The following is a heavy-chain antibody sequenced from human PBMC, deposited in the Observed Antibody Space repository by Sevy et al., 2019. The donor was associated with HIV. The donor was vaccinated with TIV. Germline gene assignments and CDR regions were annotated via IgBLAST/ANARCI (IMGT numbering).Heavy chain of an antibody. V-gene: IGHV1-18*01. J-gene: IGHJ4*02. CDR2: ISAYNGNT. Sequence: ASVKVSCKASGYTFTSYGISWVRQAPGQGLEWMGWISAYNGNTNYAQKLQGRVTMTTDTSTSTAYMELRSLRSDDTAVYYCARDWGYIVGATRASSIDYWGQGTLVTVSS. D-gene: IGHD1-26*01. CDR3: ARDWGYIVGATRASSIDY. CDR1: GYTFTSYG.